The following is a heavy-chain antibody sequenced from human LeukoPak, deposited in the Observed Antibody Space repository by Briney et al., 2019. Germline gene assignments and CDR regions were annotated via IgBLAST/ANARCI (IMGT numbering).Heavy chain of an antibody. V-gene: IGHV3-33*01. CDR1: GPSFSRHG. Sequence: GRSLRLSCTASGPSFSRHGMHWVRQAPGKGLEWLALIWFDGRETYYADSVKGRFTISRDNSRNTAHLQMDSLRVDDTAVYYCARLRGGDGYKGGSLDSWGQGTLVTVSS. CDR3: ARLRGGDGYKGGSLDS. CDR2: IWFDGRET. D-gene: IGHD5-24*01. J-gene: IGHJ4*02.